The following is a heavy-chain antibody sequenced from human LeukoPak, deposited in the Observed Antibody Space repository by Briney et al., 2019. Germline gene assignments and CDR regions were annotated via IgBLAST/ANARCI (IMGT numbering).Heavy chain of an antibody. CDR1: GFTFRNYA. V-gene: IGHV3-30-3*01. D-gene: IGHD2-21*01. Sequence: PGGSLRLSCAASGFTFRNYAMHWVRQAPGKGLEWVTIISYDGSKEYDADSVKGRFTVPKDNSRNTLYLQMNSLRTEDTAVYYCVREGSMYSGMDVWGQGTTVIVSS. CDR2: ISYDGSKE. CDR3: VREGSMYSGMDV. J-gene: IGHJ6*02.